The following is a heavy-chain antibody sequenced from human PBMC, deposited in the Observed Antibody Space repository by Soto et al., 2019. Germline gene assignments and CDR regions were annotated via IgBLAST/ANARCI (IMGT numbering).Heavy chain of an antibody. CDR3: ATQYYYDSSGYLVYYYYGMDV. J-gene: IGHJ6*02. Sequence: ASVKVSCKASGYTFTSYYMHGVRQATGQGLEGMGIINPSGGSTRKAKKFQGRVNKTRDTCKRTVYMELSSLISEDTAVYYCATQYYYDSSGYLVYYYYGMDVWGQGTTVTVSS. CDR2: INPSGGST. D-gene: IGHD3-22*01. V-gene: IGHV1-46*01. CDR1: GYTFTSYY.